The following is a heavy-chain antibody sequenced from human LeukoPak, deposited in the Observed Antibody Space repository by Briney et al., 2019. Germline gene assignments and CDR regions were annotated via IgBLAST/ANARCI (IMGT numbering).Heavy chain of an antibody. CDR1: GYTLTELS. J-gene: IGHJ5*02. D-gene: IGHD3-10*01. CDR3: ATGLYGSGTFDP. CDR2: FDPEDGET. V-gene: IGHV1-24*01. Sequence: ASVKVSCKVSGYTLTELSMHWVRQAPGKGLEWMGGFDPEDGETIYAQKFQGRVTMTEDTSTDTAYMELSSLRSEDTAVYYCATGLYGSGTFDPGGQGTLVTVSS.